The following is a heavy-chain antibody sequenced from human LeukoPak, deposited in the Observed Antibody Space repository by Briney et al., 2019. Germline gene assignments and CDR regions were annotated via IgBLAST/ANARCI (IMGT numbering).Heavy chain of an antibody. CDR1: GFTFSSYA. CDR2: ISGSGGST. CDR3: AKAPLEQWLGPSGWFDP. V-gene: IGHV3-23*01. Sequence: GGSLRLSCAASGFTFSSYAMSWVRQAPGKGLEWVSAISGSGGSTYYADSVKGRFTISRDNSKNTLYLQMNSLRAEDTAVYYCAKAPLEQWLGPSGWFDPWGQGTLVTVSS. J-gene: IGHJ5*02. D-gene: IGHD6-19*01.